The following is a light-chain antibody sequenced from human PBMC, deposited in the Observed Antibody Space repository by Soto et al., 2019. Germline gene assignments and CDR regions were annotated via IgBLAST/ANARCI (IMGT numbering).Light chain of an antibody. Sequence: EIVMTQSPATLSVSPGERATLSCRASQSVSSNLAWYQQKPGQAPRLLIYGASTRATGSPARFSGSGSGTEFTLTISSLEPEDFAVYYCQHRSKVPPTFGQGTRLDIK. V-gene: IGKV3-15*01. J-gene: IGKJ5*01. CDR1: QSVSSN. CDR2: GAS. CDR3: QHRSKVPPT.